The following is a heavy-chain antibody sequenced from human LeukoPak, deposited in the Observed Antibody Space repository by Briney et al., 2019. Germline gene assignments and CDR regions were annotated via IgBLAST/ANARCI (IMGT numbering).Heavy chain of an antibody. D-gene: IGHD1-26*01. V-gene: IGHV4-59*08. J-gene: IGHJ4*02. Sequence: PSETLSLTCTVSDDSISNYYWSWIRQPPGKGLEWIGYIYYSGNTYYNPSLKSRVTISVDTSKSQFSLRLNSVTAADTAVYYCARQIIRGQYLIHFDYWSQGALVTVSS. CDR3: ARQIIRGQYLIHFDY. CDR2: IYYSGNT. CDR1: DDSISNYY.